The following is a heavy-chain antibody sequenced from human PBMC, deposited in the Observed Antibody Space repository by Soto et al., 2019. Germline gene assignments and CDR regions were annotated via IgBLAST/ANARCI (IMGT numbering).Heavy chain of an antibody. CDR2: ISIRGDYR. Sequence: EGQLLQSGGGLVQPGESLRLSCAASGFTFSSSGMSWVRQAPGKGLEWVSSISIRGDYRYYADSVKGRFTISRDKSKNTLYLQMSSLPAEDTALYYCANHGGFDFWGQGTMVAVSS. V-gene: IGHV3-23*01. D-gene: IGHD4-17*01. CDR1: GFTFSSSG. CDR3: ANHGGFDF. J-gene: IGHJ3*01.